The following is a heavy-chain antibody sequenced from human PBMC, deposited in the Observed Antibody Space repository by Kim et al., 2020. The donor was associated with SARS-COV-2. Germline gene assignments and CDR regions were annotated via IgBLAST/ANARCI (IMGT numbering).Heavy chain of an antibody. CDR3: ARIFRYCGGDCTYYFDY. V-gene: IGHV3-7*03. Sequence: GGSLRLSCAASGFTFNGYWMSWVRQAPGKGLEWVANIKQDGSEKYYVDSVKGRFTISRDNARHSLYLQMDRLRAEDTAVYYCARIFRYCGGDCTYYFDYWGQGALVTVSS. D-gene: IGHD2-21*01. CDR1: GFTFNGYW. CDR2: IKQDGSEK. J-gene: IGHJ4*02.